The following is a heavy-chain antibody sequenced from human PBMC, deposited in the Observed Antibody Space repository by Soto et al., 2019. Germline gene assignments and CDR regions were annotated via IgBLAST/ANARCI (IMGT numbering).Heavy chain of an antibody. CDR2: ITSSGSST. J-gene: IGHJ4*02. V-gene: IGHV3-23*01. CDR1: GFIFSDYA. Sequence: EVQLLESGGGGVQPGGSLRLSCAASGFIFSDYAMTWVRQTPGKGLEWVSAITSSGSSTYFADSLKGRITISRDNSKNTLSLQMDSLRVEDTAIYYGAKGVEGYVVSSFDSWGQGALVTVSS. D-gene: IGHD5-12*01. CDR3: AKGVEGYVVSSFDS.